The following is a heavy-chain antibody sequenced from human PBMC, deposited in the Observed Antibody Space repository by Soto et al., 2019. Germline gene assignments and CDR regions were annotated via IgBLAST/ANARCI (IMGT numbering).Heavy chain of an antibody. V-gene: IGHV4-38-2*02. Sequence: PSETLSLTCAVSGYSISSGYYWGWIRQPPGKGLEWIGSIYHSGSTYYNTSLESRVTISVDTSKNQFSLKLSSVTAADTAVYYCARDLEYYYDSSGYTNAFDIWGQGTMGT. CDR3: ARDLEYYYDSSGYTNAFDI. CDR2: IYHSGST. D-gene: IGHD3-22*01. CDR1: GYSISSGYY. J-gene: IGHJ3*02.